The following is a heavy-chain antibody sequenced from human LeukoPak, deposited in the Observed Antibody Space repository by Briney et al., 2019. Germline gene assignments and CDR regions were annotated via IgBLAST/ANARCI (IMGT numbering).Heavy chain of an antibody. Sequence: GGSLRLSCAASGFTFSSYAMSWVRQAPGKGLEWVSAISGSGGSTYYADSVKGRFTISRDNSKNTLYLQMNSLRAEDTAVYYCAKDWAPPLSLVVANEGDDYWGQGTLVTVSS. J-gene: IGHJ4*02. D-gene: IGHD3-22*01. V-gene: IGHV3-23*01. CDR2: ISGSGGST. CDR1: GFTFSSYA. CDR3: AKDWAPPLSLVVANEGDDY.